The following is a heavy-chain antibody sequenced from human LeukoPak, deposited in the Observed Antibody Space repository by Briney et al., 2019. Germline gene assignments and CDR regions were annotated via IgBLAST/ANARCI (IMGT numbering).Heavy chain of an antibody. D-gene: IGHD1/OR15-1a*01. CDR1: GFPFTTYA. Sequence: GGSLRLSCAASGFPFTTYAMSWVRQAPGKGLEWVSAISGGGFSTYYADSVWGRFTISRDNSKNTLYLQMNSLRAEDTALYYCASRGAEGTFDYWGQGTLVTVSS. V-gene: IGHV3-23*01. CDR2: ISGGGFST. J-gene: IGHJ4*02. CDR3: ASRGAEGTFDY.